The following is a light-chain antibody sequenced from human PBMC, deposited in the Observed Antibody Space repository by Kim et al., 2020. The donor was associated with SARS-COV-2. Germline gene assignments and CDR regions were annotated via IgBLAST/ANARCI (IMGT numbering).Light chain of an antibody. Sequence: VSVGDRVTITGRASQGITNALDWYQQKPGKVPQLLIYAASALQSGVPSRFSGSGSGTDFTLTSSSLQPEDVATYYCQKYNSAPWTFGQGTKVDIK. CDR2: AAS. CDR1: QGITNA. CDR3: QKYNSAPWT. V-gene: IGKV1-27*01. J-gene: IGKJ1*01.